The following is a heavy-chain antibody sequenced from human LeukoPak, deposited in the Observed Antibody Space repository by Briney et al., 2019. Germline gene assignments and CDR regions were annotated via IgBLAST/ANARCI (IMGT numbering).Heavy chain of an antibody. D-gene: IGHD5-12*01. CDR1: GFTFSSYH. J-gene: IGHJ4*02. Sequence: GGSLRLSCAASGFTFSSYHMNWVRQAPGKGLEWLSYISIISSTIYYADSVKGQFTISRDDAKNSVYLQMNSLRAEDTAVYYCARTYERDLDSWGQGTLVTVSS. V-gene: IGHV3-48*01. CDR3: ARTYERDLDS. CDR2: ISIISSTI.